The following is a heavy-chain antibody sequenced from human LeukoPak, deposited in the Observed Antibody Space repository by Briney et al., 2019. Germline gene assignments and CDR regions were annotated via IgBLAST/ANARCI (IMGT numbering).Heavy chain of an antibody. CDR2: ISSSSSYI. CDR3: ARDHLEPGTTRDSDY. D-gene: IGHD1-7*01. CDR1: GFTFSSYS. J-gene: IGHJ4*02. V-gene: IGHV3-21*01. Sequence: PGGSLRLSCAASGFTFSSYSMNWVRQAPGKGLEWVSSISSSSSYIYYADSVKGRFTISRDNAKNSLYLQMNSLRAEDTAVYYCARDHLEPGTTRDSDYWGQGTLVTVSS.